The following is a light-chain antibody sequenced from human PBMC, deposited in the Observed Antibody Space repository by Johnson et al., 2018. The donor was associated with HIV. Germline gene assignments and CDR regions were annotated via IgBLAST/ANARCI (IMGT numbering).Light chain of an antibody. V-gene: IGLV1-51*02. CDR3: GTWDSSLSAGGYV. J-gene: IGLJ1*01. Sequence: QSVLTQPPSVSAAPGQKVTISCSGSSSNIGNNYVSWYQQLPGTAPKLLIYENNKRPSGIPDRFSGSKSGTSATLGITGLQTGDEDDYYCGTWDSSLSAGGYVFGTGTKVTVL. CDR1: SSNIGNNY. CDR2: ENN.